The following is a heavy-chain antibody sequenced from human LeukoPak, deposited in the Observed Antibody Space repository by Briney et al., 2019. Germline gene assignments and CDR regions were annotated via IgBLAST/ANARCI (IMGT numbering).Heavy chain of an antibody. CDR3: ARSTYNWNYAVIDY. CDR2: IYYSGST. D-gene: IGHD1-7*01. J-gene: IGHJ4*02. Sequence: SETLSLTCAVSGYSISSSNWWGWIRQPPGKGLEWIGYIYYSGSTYYNPSLKSRVTMSVDTSKNQFSLKLSSVTAVDTAVYYCARSTYNWNYAVIDYWGQGTLVTASS. CDR1: GYSISSSNW. V-gene: IGHV4-28*01.